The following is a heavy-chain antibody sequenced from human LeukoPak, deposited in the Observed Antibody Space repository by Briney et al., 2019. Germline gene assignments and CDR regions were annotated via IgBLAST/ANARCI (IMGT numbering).Heavy chain of an antibody. CDR3: AGSSGYWYYFDY. J-gene: IGHJ4*02. D-gene: IGHD3-22*01. CDR2: IIPIFGTA. Sequence: ASVKVSCKASGGTFSSYAISWVRQAPGQGLEWMGGIIPIFGTANYAQKFQGRVTITADESTSTAYMELSSLRSEDTAVYYCAGSSGYWYYFDYWGQGTLVTVSS. CDR1: GGTFSSYA. V-gene: IGHV1-69*13.